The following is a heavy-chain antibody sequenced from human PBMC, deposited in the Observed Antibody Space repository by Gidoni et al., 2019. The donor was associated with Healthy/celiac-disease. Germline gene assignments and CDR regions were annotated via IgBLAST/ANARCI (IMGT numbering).Heavy chain of an antibody. V-gene: IGHV4-34*01. CDR3: ARGPGSGRDY. D-gene: IGHD3-10*01. CDR2: INHSGST. J-gene: IGHJ4*02. CDR1: GGSFSGYY. Sequence: QVQLQQWGAGLLKPSETLSLTCAVSGGSFSGYYWSWIRQPPGKGLEWIGEINHSGSTNYNPSLKSRVTISVDTSKNQFSLKLSSVTAADTAVYYCARGPGSGRDYWGQGTLVTVSS.